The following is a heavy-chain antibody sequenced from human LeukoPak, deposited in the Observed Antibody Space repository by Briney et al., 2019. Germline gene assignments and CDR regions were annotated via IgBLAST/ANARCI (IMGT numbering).Heavy chain of an antibody. V-gene: IGHV3-30*18. D-gene: IGHD1-26*01. J-gene: IGHJ4*02. Sequence: GRSLRLSCAASGFTFSSYGMHWVRQAPGKGLEWVAVISYDGSNKYYADSVKGRFTISRDNSKNTLYLQMNSLRAEDTAVYYCANGVEGATFDYWGQGTLVTVSS. CDR3: ANGVEGATFDY. CDR1: GFTFSSYG. CDR2: ISYDGSNK.